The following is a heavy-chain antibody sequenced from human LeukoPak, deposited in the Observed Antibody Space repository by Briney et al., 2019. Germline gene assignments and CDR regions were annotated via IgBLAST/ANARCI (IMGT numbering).Heavy chain of an antibody. CDR3: ARDTTTFDP. CDR1: GYTFTSYG. J-gene: IGHJ5*02. D-gene: IGHD2/OR15-2a*01. CDR2: ISTHNGDT. V-gene: IGHV1-18*01. Sequence: ASVKVSCKASGYTFTSYGISWVRQAPGQGLEWMGWISTHNGDTNYAQKFQGRVIMTTDTSMSTAYMEMRSLRSDDTAVYYCARDTTTFDPWGQETLVTVSS.